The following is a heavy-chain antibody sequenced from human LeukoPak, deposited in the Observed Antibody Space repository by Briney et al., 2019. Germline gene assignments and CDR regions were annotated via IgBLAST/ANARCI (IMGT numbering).Heavy chain of an antibody. CDR3: AGSPLGGGWFDP. D-gene: IGHD3-16*01. CDR2: ISGSGGST. V-gene: IGHV3-23*01. CDR1: GFTFSSYA. Sequence: GGSLRLSFAASGFTFSSYAMSWVRQAPGKGLEWVSAISGSGGSTYYADSVKGRFTISRDNSKNTLYLQMNSLRAEDTAVYYCAGSPLGGGWFDPWGQGTLVTVSS. J-gene: IGHJ5*02.